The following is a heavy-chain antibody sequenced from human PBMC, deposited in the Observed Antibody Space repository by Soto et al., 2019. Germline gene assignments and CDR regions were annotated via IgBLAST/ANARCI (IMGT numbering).Heavy chain of an antibody. V-gene: IGHV5-51*01. CDR1: DYTFAAYW. Sequence: GESLKISCKGFDYTFAAYWIGWVRQMPGKGLERMGVINPRDSDVKYSPPFEGQVTISADKSINTAFLQWRSLKASDTAMYYCARPDYNKDVCYHTYDIWGQVTMVTVSS. CDR3: ARPDYNKDVCYHTYDI. J-gene: IGHJ3*02. CDR2: INPRDSDV. D-gene: IGHD3-10*01.